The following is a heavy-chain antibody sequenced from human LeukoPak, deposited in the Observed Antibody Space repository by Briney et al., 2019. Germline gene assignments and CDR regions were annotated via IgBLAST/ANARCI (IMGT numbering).Heavy chain of an antibody. CDR3: AREVGSYYYYYGMDV. CDR1: GYTFTSYG. D-gene: IGHD1-26*01. V-gene: IGHV1-18*01. Sequence: ASVKVSCKASGYTFTSYGISWVRQAPGQGLEWMGWISAYNGNTNYAQKLQGRVTMTTDTSTSTAYMELRSLRSDDTAVYYCAREVGSYYYYYGMDVWGQGTTVTVSS. J-gene: IGHJ6*02. CDR2: ISAYNGNT.